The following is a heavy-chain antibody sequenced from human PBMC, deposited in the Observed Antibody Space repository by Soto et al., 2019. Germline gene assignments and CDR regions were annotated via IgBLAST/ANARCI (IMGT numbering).Heavy chain of an antibody. V-gene: IGHV5-51*01. J-gene: IGHJ4*02. CDR3: ARAPTTYYDILTGPAPFDY. Sequence: LGESLKISCKGSGYSFTSYWIGWVRQMPGKSLEWMGIIYPGDSDTRYSPSFQGQVTISADKSISTAYLQWSSLKASDTAMYYCARAPTTYYDILTGPAPFDYWGQGTLVTVSS. D-gene: IGHD3-9*01. CDR1: GYSFTSYW. CDR2: IYPGDSDT.